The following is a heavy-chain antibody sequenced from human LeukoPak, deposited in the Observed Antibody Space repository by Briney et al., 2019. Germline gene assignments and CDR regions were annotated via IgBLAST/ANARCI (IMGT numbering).Heavy chain of an antibody. Sequence: PGGSLRLSCAASGFTFSSYAMSWVRQAPGKGLEWVSTISDSGGSTYYADSVKGRFTISRDNSKNTLYLQMNSLRAEDTAVYYCANIVATISETHDYWGQGTLVTVSS. V-gene: IGHV3-23*01. CDR3: ANIVATISETHDY. D-gene: IGHD5-12*01. CDR2: ISDSGGST. CDR1: GFTFSSYA. J-gene: IGHJ4*02.